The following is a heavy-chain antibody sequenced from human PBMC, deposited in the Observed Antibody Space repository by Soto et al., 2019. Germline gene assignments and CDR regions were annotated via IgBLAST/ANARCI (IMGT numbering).Heavy chain of an antibody. D-gene: IGHD3-3*01. CDR3: ARGGIVFRFGMDV. CDR2: IYSGTT. CDR1: GGSIISGGYS. J-gene: IGHJ6*02. Sequence: SETLSLTCAVSGGSIISGGYSWSWIRQPPGKGLEWIGYIYSGTTHYNPSLESRVTIAMDRSKNQVSLSLKSVTAADTAVYYCARGGIVFRFGMDVWGQGTTVTVSS. V-gene: IGHV4-30-2*01.